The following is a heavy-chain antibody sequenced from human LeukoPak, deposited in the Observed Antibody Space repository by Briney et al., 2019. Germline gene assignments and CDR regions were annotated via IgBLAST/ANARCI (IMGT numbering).Heavy chain of an antibody. Sequence: SETLSLTCTVSGYSISSGYYWGWIRQPPGKGLEWIGSIYHSGSTYYNPSLKSRVTISVDTSKNQFSLKLSSVTAADTAVYYCAREGGIEGFDPWGQGTLVTVSS. V-gene: IGHV4-38-2*02. CDR3: AREGGIEGFDP. J-gene: IGHJ5*02. D-gene: IGHD6-13*01. CDR1: GYSISSGYY. CDR2: IYHSGST.